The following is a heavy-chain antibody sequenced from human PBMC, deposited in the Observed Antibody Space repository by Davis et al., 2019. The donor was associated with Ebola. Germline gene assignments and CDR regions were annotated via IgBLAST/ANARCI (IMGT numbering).Heavy chain of an antibody. CDR2: INPSGGST. D-gene: IGHD1-26*01. Sequence: AASVKVSCKASGGTFSSYAISWVRQAPGQGLEWMGIINPSGGSTSYAQKFQGRVTMTRDTSTSTVYMELSSLRSEDTAVYYCASPGPVGGSYLHYWGQGTLVTVSS. CDR1: GGTFSSYA. J-gene: IGHJ4*02. V-gene: IGHV1-46*01. CDR3: ASPGPVGGSYLHY.